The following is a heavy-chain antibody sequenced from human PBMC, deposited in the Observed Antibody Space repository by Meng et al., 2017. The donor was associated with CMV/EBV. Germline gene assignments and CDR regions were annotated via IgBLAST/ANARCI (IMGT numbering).Heavy chain of an antibody. CDR1: GFTFSDYY. CDR2: IRYDGSNK. V-gene: IGHV3-30*02. CDR3: AKVEGYCSSTSCAIDAFDI. J-gene: IGHJ3*02. Sequence: GESLKISCAASGFTFSDYYMSWIRQAPGKGLEWVAFIRYDGSNKYYADSVKGRFTISRDNSKNTLYLQMNSLRAEDTAVYYCAKVEGYCSSTSCAIDAFDIWGQGTMVTVSS. D-gene: IGHD2-2*01.